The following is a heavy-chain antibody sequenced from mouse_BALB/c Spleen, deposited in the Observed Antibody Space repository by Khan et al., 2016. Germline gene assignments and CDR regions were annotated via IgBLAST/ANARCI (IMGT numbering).Heavy chain of an antibody. CDR2: IRSKSNNYAT. J-gene: IGHJ3*01. V-gene: IGHV10-1*02. Sequence: EVQLVETGGGLVQPKGSLKLSCAASGFTFNTYAMNWVRQAPGKGLEWVARIRSKSNNYATYYADSVKDRFTISRDDSQSMLYLQMNNLKTEDTAMYYCVRTVPFAYWGQGTLVTVSA. D-gene: IGHD1-1*01. CDR1: GFTFNTYA. CDR3: VRTVPFAY.